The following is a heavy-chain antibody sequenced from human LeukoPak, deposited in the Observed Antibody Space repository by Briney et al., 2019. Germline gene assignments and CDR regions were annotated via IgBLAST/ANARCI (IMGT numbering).Heavy chain of an antibody. D-gene: IGHD3-10*01. V-gene: IGHV1-24*01. Sequence: ASVKVSCKVSGYTLTELSMHWVRQAPGKGLEWMGGFDPEDGETIYAQKFQGRVTMTEDTSTDTAYMELSSLRSEDTAVYYCATVLRLVRGVILSYWGQGTLVTVSS. CDR3: ATVLRLVRGVILSY. CDR2: FDPEDGET. CDR1: GYTLTELS. J-gene: IGHJ4*02.